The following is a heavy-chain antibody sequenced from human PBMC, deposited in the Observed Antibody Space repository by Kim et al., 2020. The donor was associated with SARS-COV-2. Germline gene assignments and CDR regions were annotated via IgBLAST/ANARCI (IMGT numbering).Heavy chain of an antibody. Sequence: GGSLRLSCAASGFTFSSYGMHWVRQAPGKGLEWVAVIWYDGSNKYYADSVKGRFTISRDNSKNTLYLQMNSLRAEDTAVYYCARGGSPRSGQSLGYWGQGTLVTVSS. CDR3: ARGGSPRSGQSLGY. D-gene: IGHD6-19*01. V-gene: IGHV3-33*01. CDR1: GFTFSSYG. J-gene: IGHJ4*02. CDR2: IWYDGSNK.